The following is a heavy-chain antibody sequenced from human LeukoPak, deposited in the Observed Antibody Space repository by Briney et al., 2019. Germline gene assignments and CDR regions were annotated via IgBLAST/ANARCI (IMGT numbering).Heavy chain of an antibody. J-gene: IGHJ3*02. V-gene: IGHV4-59*01. CDR2: IYYSGST. Sequence: PSETLSLTCTVSDGSISSYYWSWIRQPPGKGLEWIGYIYYSGSTNYNPSLKSRVTISVDTSKNQFSLKLSSVTAADTAVYYCASMTTEAFDIWGQGTMVTVSS. D-gene: IGHD4-17*01. CDR1: DGSISSYY. CDR3: ASMTTEAFDI.